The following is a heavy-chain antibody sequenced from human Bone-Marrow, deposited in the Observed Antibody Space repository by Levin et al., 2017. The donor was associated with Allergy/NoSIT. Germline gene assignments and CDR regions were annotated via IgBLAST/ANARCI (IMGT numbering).Heavy chain of an antibody. Sequence: GGSLRLSCAASGFTFSSYAMSWVRQAPGRGLEWVSALSGIGSSPSYADSVKGRFTISRDNSKNTLHLQMNSLRAEDTALYYCAKDVTYYYGSGSRDYFDYWGQGTLVTVSS. CDR3: AKDVTYYYGSGSRDYFDY. D-gene: IGHD3-10*01. V-gene: IGHV3-23*01. CDR1: GFTFSSYA. CDR2: LSGIGSSP. J-gene: IGHJ4*02.